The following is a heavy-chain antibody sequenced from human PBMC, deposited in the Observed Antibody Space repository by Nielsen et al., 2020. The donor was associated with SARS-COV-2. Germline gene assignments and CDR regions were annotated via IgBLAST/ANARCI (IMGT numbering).Heavy chain of an antibody. V-gene: IGHV3-23*01. CDR3: AKAPYYYYYMNV. Sequence: WIRQPPGKGLEWVSAISGSGISTNPADSVKGRFTISRDNSKNTLFLQMNSLRAEDTAIYYCAKAPYYYYYMNVWGKGTTVTVSS. J-gene: IGHJ6*03. CDR2: ISGSGIST.